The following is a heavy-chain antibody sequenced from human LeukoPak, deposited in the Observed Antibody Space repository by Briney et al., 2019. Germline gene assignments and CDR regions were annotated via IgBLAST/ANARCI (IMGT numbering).Heavy chain of an antibody. CDR1: GLSFSNYW. V-gene: IGHV3-7*01. J-gene: IGHJ5*02. CDR2: IKQDGSET. Sequence: GGSLRLSCVVSGLSFSNYWMDWVRQAPGKGLEWVAFIKQDGSETSYVDSVKGRFTISRDNARNSLFLQMNSLRAEDTAVYYCAARFCPWRGCNFFPHHWGQGILVTVSS. D-gene: IGHD5-24*01. CDR3: AARFCPWRGCNFFPHH.